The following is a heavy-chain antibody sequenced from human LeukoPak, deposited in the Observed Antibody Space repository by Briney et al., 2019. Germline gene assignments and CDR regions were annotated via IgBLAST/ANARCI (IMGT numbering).Heavy chain of an antibody. CDR1: GFTFSSHW. J-gene: IGHJ2*01. CDR3: AREDYNDSGWYFDL. D-gene: IGHD4-17*01. CDR2: IKTDGSRT. Sequence: GGSLRLSCAASGFTFSSHWMHWVSHAPGKGLVWVSRIKTDGSRTTYADSVKGRFTISRDNAKNTLYLQMNSLRAEDTAVYYCAREDYNDSGWYFDLWGRGTLVTVSS. V-gene: IGHV3-74*03.